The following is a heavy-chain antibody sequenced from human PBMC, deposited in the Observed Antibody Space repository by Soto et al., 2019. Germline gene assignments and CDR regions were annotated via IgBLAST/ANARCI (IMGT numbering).Heavy chain of an antibody. D-gene: IGHD6-19*01. J-gene: IGHJ6*02. CDR2: IKEDGNEK. CDR3: TRGAGGWNYYYAMDV. V-gene: IGHV3-7*03. CDR1: GFTFSMYS. Sequence: GGSLRLSCEVSGFTFSMYSMTWVRQASGKGLEWVASIKEDGNEKYYVDSVKGRFTISRDNAKNSLSLQMNSLRAEDTAVYFCTRGAGGWNYYYAMDVWGPGATVTVSS.